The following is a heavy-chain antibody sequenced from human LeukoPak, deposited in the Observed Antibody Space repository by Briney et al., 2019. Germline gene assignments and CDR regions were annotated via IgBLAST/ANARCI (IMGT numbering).Heavy chain of an antibody. V-gene: IGHV4-34*01. CDR1: GGSLSGYY. CDR2: INHSGST. Sequence: SETLSLTCAVYGGSLSGYYWSWIRQPPGKGLEWIGEINHSGSTNYNPSLKSRVTISVDTSKNQFSLKLSSVTAADTAVYYCARDTHEYGSGSYYDDTFDSWGQGTLVTVSS. D-gene: IGHD3-10*01. CDR3: ARDTHEYGSGSYYDDTFDS. J-gene: IGHJ3*02.